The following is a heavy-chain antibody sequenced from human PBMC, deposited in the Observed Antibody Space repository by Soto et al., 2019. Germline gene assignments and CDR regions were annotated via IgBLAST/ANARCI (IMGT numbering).Heavy chain of an antibody. J-gene: IGHJ1*01. V-gene: IGHV3-30-3*02. CDR1: GFTFSSYA. CDR3: AKTEDYYDSSGYYYAEYFQH. D-gene: IGHD3-22*01. Sequence: GGSLRLSCAASGFTFSSYAMHWVRQAPGKGLEWVAVISYDGSNKYYADSVKGRFTISRDNSKNTLYLQMNSLGAEDTAVYYCAKTEDYYDSSGYYYAEYFQHWGQGTLVTVSS. CDR2: ISYDGSNK.